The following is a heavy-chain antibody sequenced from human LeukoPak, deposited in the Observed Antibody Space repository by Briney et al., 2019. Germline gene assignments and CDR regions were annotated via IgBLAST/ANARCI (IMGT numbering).Heavy chain of an antibody. CDR2: ISGSGGST. J-gene: IGHJ4*02. D-gene: IGHD3-10*01. CDR3: ANDLRFGVARYYFDY. Sequence: GGSLRLSCAASGFTFSSYAMSWVRQAPGKGLEWVSAISGSGGSTYYADSVKGRFTISRDNSKNTLYLQMNSLRAEDTAVYYCANDLRFGVARYYFDYWGQRTLVTVSS. V-gene: IGHV3-23*01. CDR1: GFTFSSYA.